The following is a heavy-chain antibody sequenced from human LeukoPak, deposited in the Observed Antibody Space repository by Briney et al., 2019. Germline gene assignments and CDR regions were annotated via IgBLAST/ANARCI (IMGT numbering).Heavy chain of an antibody. D-gene: IGHD4-17*01. CDR2: IYSGGST. Sequence: GGSLRLSCAASGFTVSGNYVSWVRQAPGKGLEWVSIIYSGGSTYYADSVKGRFTISRDNSKNTLYLQMNSLRAEDTAVYYCARDPWGDYDFDYWGQGTLVTVSS. J-gene: IGHJ4*02. V-gene: IGHV3-66*01. CDR1: GFTVSGNY. CDR3: ARDPWGDYDFDY.